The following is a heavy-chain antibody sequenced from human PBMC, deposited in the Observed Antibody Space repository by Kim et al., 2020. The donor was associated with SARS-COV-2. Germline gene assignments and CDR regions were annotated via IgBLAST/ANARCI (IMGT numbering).Heavy chain of an antibody. J-gene: IGHJ3*02. Sequence: GGSLRLSCAASGFTVYNNYMNWVRQAPGKGLEWVSVIYSGGETYYADSVKGRFTISRDDSKNTLFLHMSSLRADDTALYYCAKSGMAMAGQGVAFDIWGRGTMVTVSP. V-gene: IGHV3-53*01. CDR3: AKSGMAMAGQGVAFDI. D-gene: IGHD6-19*01. CDR2: IYSGGET. CDR1: GFTVYNNY.